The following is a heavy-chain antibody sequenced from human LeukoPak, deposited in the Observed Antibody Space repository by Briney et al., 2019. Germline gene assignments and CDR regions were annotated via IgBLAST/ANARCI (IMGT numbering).Heavy chain of an antibody. V-gene: IGHV4-38-2*01. Sequence: SETLSLTCAVYGYSISSGYYWGRIRQPPGKGLEWIGSIYHSGSTYYNPSLKSRVTISVDTSKNQFSLKLSSVTAADTAVYYCAGLGGTKGYWGQGTLVTFSS. CDR1: GYSISSGYY. CDR3: AGLGGTKGY. D-gene: IGHD2-2*01. CDR2: IYHSGST. J-gene: IGHJ4*02.